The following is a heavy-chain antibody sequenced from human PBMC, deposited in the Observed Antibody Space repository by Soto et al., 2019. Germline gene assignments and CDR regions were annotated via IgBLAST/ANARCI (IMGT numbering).Heavy chain of an antibody. CDR3: AKLPARGFYTYFDH. CDR1: GFFFSSFA. J-gene: IGHJ4*02. V-gene: IGHV3-23*01. CDR2: ISDSGDYT. D-gene: IGHD3-22*01. Sequence: EVHLLESGGGLIQPGGSLRVSCEASGFFFSSFAMAWVRQAPGKRLEWVAGISDSGDYTFYVDSVKGRFSVSRDNSKNNFYLQMNSLRAEDTAVYYCAKLPARGFYTYFDHWGQGALVNVSS.